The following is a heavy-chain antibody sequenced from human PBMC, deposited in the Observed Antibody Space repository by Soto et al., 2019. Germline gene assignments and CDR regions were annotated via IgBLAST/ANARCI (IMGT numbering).Heavy chain of an antibody. Sequence: GGSLRLSCAASGFTFSSYGMHWVRQAPGKGLEWVAVISYDGSNKYYADSVKGRFTISRDNSKNTLYLQMNSLRAEDTAVYYCAKSDCSSTSCYVKGESRPPYFDYWGQGTLVTVSS. V-gene: IGHV3-30*18. CDR3: AKSDCSSTSCYVKGESRPPYFDY. J-gene: IGHJ4*02. CDR1: GFTFSSYG. CDR2: ISYDGSNK. D-gene: IGHD2-2*01.